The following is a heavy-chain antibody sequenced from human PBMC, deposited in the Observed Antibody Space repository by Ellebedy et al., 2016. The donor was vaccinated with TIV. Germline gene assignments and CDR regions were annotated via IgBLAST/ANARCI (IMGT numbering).Heavy chain of an antibody. J-gene: IGHJ3*02. Sequence: SETLSLTXTVSGGSISSGGYYWSWIRQHPGKGLEWIGYIYYSGSTYYNPSLKSRVTISVDTSKNQFSLKLSSVTAADTAVYYCASGEPYGHAFDIWGQGTMVTVSS. D-gene: IGHD1-26*01. CDR3: ASGEPYGHAFDI. CDR2: IYYSGST. CDR1: GGSISSGGYY. V-gene: IGHV4-31*03.